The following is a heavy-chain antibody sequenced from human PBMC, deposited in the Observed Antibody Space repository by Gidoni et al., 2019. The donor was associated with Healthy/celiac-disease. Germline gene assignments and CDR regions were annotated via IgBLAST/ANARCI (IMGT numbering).Heavy chain of an antibody. V-gene: IGHV1-46*01. J-gene: IGHJ5*02. Sequence: QVQLVQSGAEVKKPGASVKVSCKASGYTFTSYHMHWVRQAPGQGLEWMGIINPSGGSTSYAQKFQGRVTMTRDTSTSTVYMELSSLRSEDTAVYYCARSSKDIVVVPAATPGWFDPWGQGTLVTVSS. CDR1: GYTFTSYH. D-gene: IGHD2-2*01. CDR3: ARSSKDIVVVPAATPGWFDP. CDR2: INPSGGST.